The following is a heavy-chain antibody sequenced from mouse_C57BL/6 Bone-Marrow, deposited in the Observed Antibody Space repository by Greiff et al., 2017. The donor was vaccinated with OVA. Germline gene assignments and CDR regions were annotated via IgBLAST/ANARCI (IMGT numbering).Heavy chain of an antibody. CDR3: ARGALRLYYFDY. CDR1: GYTFTSYW. D-gene: IGHD2-4*01. V-gene: IGHV1-53*01. Sequence: QVQLQQPGTELVKPGASVKLSCKASGYTFTSYWMHWVKQRPGQGLEWIGNINPSNGGTNYNEKFKIKATLTVDKSSSTAYMQLSSLTSEDSAVYYCARGALRLYYFDYWGQGTTLTVSS. CDR2: INPSNGGT. J-gene: IGHJ2*01.